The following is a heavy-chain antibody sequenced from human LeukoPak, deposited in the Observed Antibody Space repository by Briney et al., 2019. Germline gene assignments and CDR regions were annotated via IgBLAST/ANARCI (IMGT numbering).Heavy chain of an antibody. CDR1: GGSTSSYY. D-gene: IGHD3-10*01. J-gene: IGHJ6*02. CDR2: IYYSGST. V-gene: IGHV4-59*08. CDR3: ARFRVRGVITYYYGMDV. Sequence: SETLSLTCTVSGGSTSSYYWSWIRQPPGKGLEWIGYIYYSGSTNYNPSLKSRVTISVDTSKNQFSLKLSSVTAADTAVYYCARFRVRGVITYYYGMDVWGQGTTVTVSS.